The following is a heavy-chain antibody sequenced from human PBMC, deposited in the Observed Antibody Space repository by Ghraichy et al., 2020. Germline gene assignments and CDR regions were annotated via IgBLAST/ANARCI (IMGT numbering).Heavy chain of an antibody. J-gene: IGHJ6*02. CDR1: GASISSGGHF. CDR3: ARGTSSSAAYSMDV. V-gene: IGHV4-31*03. Sequence: SETLSLTCTVSGASISSGGHFWSWNRQHTGKGLECIGHIYNTGSNYYNPSLKSRVSISVDTSKNQSSLKLSAVTAADTAVYYCARGTSSSAAYSMDVWGQGTTVTVSS. CDR2: IYNTGSN. D-gene: IGHD6-6*01.